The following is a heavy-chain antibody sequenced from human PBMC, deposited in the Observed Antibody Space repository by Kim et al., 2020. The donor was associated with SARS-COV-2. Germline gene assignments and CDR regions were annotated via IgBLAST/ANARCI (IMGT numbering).Heavy chain of an antibody. CDR3: ARDRRFGETWFDP. CDR2: ISSSSSYI. D-gene: IGHD3-10*01. CDR1: GFTFSSYS. J-gene: IGHJ5*02. V-gene: IGHV3-21*01. Sequence: GGSLRLSCAASGFTFSSYSMNWVRQAPGKGLEWVSSISSSSSYIYYADSVKGRFTISRDNAKNSLYLQMNSLRAEDTAVYYCARDRRFGETWFDPWGQGTLVTVSS.